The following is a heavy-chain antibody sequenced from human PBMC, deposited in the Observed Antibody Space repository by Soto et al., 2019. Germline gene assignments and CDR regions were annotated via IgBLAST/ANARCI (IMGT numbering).Heavy chain of an antibody. CDR2: ISAYNGNT. D-gene: IGHD2-2*01. CDR3: ARLDIVVVPAAIHYYYGMDV. J-gene: IGHJ6*02. CDR1: GYTFTSYG. V-gene: IGHV1-18*01. Sequence: QGQLVQSGAEVKKPGASVKVSCKASGYTFTSYGISWVRQAPGQGLEWMGWISAYNGNTNYAQKLQGRVTMTTDTSTSTAYMELRSLRSDDTAVYYCARLDIVVVPAAIHYYYGMDVWGQGTTVTVSS.